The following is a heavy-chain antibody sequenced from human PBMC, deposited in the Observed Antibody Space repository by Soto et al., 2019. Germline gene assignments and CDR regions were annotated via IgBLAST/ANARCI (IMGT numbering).Heavy chain of an antibody. Sequence: QVQLQESGPGLVKPSQTLSLTCTVSGGSISSGDYYWSWIRQPPGQGLEWIGYIYYSGSTYYNPSLNSRVIITVDASKSQFSLKLSSVTAADTAVYYCARGDPHYYDSSGYFRYWGQGTLVTVSS. CDR1: GGSISSGDYY. D-gene: IGHD3-22*01. CDR2: IYYSGST. CDR3: ARGDPHYYDSSGYFRY. J-gene: IGHJ4*02. V-gene: IGHV4-30-4*01.